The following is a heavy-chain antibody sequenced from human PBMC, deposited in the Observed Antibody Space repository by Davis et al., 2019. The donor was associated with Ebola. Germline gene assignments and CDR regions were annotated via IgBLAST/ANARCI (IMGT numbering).Heavy chain of an antibody. Sequence: PGGSLKISRAASGFTFSTYIHWVRQAPGKGLEWVSGIKTAGDTYYPGSVKGRFTISRENAKNSLYLQMNSLRAGDTAVYYCARGVVVRGVSYYAMDVWGKGTTVTVSS. CDR3: ARGVVVRGVSYYAMDV. CDR1: GFTFSTY. D-gene: IGHD3-10*01. J-gene: IGHJ6*04. CDR2: IKTAGDT. V-gene: IGHV3-13*01.